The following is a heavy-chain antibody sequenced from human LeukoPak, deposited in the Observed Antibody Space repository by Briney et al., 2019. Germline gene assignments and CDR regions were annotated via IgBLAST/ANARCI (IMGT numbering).Heavy chain of an antibody. Sequence: PGGSLRLSCAASGFTFSSYAMSWVRQAPGKGLEWVSAISGSGGSTYYADSVKGRFTISRDNSKNTLYLQMNNLRTNDTAVYYCAKGSDNHYGSGGFDYWGQGTLVTVSS. CDR2: ISGSGGST. CDR3: AKGSDNHYGSGGFDY. V-gene: IGHV3-23*01. CDR1: GFTFSSYA. D-gene: IGHD3-10*01. J-gene: IGHJ4*02.